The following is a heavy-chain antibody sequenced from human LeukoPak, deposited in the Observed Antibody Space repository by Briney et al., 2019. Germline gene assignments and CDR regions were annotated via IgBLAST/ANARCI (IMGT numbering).Heavy chain of an antibody. Sequence: SQTLSLTCTVSGGSISSGSYYWSWIRQPAGKGLEWIGRIYTSGSTNYNPSLKSRVTISVDTSKNQFSLKLSSVTAADTAVYYCARFTFGYSSGWNFVHWGQGTLVPVSS. CDR3: ARFTFGYSSGWNFVH. J-gene: IGHJ4*02. CDR2: IYTSGST. CDR1: GGSISSGSYY. V-gene: IGHV4-61*02. D-gene: IGHD6-19*01.